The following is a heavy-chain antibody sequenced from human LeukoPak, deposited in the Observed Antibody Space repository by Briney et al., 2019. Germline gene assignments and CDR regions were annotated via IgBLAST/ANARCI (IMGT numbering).Heavy chain of an antibody. V-gene: IGHV3-7*02. CDR1: GFSFSSCS. CDR2: IKPDGSET. D-gene: IGHD3-16*01. CDR3: ARGLWGPDY. Sequence: PGGSLRLSCAASGFSFSSCSMTWLRQAPGRGLEWVSNIKPDGSETDYVDSVKGRFTISRDNTRNTLYLQMNSLRAEDRAVYYCARGLWGPDYWGQGTLVTVSS. J-gene: IGHJ4*02.